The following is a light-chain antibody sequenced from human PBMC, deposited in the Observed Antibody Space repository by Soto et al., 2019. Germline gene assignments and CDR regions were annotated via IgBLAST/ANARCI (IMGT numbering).Light chain of an antibody. CDR3: CSYTSSRTYV. Sequence: QSALTQPASVSGSPGQSITISCTGTSSDVGGYDYGSWYQQHPVKAPKLMIYDVSNRPSGVSTRFSGSKSGNTASLTISGLQAEDEADYHCCSYTSSRTYVFGTGTKVTVL. CDR1: SSDVGGYDY. V-gene: IGLV2-14*03. CDR2: DVS. J-gene: IGLJ1*01.